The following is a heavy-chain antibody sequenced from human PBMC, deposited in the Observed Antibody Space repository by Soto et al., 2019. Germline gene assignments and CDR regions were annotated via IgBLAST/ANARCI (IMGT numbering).Heavy chain of an antibody. V-gene: IGHV1-69*13. CDR2: IVPVFGRP. Sequence: SVKVSCKASGGSFSNFGISWVRQAPGQGLEWMGGIVPVFGRPNYAQRFRGRLTITADESTSTGYMELISLRSDDTAVYYCAREGSRYNFWGQGTQVTVSS. CDR3: AREGSRYNF. D-gene: IGHD5-12*01. J-gene: IGHJ4*02. CDR1: GGSFSNFG.